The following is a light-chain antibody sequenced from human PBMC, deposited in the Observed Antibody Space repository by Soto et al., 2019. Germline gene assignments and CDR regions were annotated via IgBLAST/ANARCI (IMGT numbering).Light chain of an antibody. J-gene: IGKJ3*01. Sequence: IQLTQSPSSLSASVGDRVTITCRASQGISSYLAWYQQKPGKAPKLLIYAASTLQSGVPSRFSGSGSGTDFTLTISSLQSEDFAVYYCQQYNNWPPFTFGPGTEVDIK. V-gene: IGKV1-9*01. CDR3: QQYNNWPPFT. CDR1: QGISSY. CDR2: AAS.